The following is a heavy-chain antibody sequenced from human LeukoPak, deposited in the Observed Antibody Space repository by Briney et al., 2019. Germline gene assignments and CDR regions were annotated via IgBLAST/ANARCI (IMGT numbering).Heavy chain of an antibody. D-gene: IGHD3-10*01. CDR1: GYIFSIYG. J-gene: IGHJ6*03. Sequence: ASVKVSCKASGYIFSIYGISWVRQAPGQGLEWMGWISAYNGNTNYAQKLQGRVTMTTDTSTSTAYMELRSLRSDDTAVYYCARLITMVRGAISRYYYYMDVWGKGTTVTVSS. CDR3: ARLITMVRGAISRYYYYMDV. CDR2: ISAYNGNT. V-gene: IGHV1-18*01.